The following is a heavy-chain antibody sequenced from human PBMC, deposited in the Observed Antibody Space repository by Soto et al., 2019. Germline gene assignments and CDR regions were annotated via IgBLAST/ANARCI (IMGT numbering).Heavy chain of an antibody. J-gene: IGHJ3*02. D-gene: IGHD1-26*01. V-gene: IGHV3-33*01. CDR1: GFTFSSYG. CDR2: IWYDGSNK. Sequence: GGSLRLSCAPSGFTFSSYGMHWARQAPGKGLEWVAVIWYDGSNKVYADSVKGRFTISRDNSKDTLYLQMNSLRAEDTAVYYCARDLSGAYCALDTWGQGTMVTVSS. CDR3: ARDLSGAYCALDT.